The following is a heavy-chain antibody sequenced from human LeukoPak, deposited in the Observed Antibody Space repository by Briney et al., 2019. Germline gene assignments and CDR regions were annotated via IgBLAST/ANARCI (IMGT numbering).Heavy chain of an antibody. CDR1: GFTFSNSG. CDR3: ARDRGSFLNWFDP. CDR2: ISSDGSHK. Sequence: VGSLRLSCAASGFTFSNSGMHWVRQAPGKGLEWVALISSDGSHKYYADSVKGRFSISRDNSKNTLYLQMNSLRAEDTAVYYCARDRGSFLNWFDPWGQGSLVTVSS. V-gene: IGHV3-30*03. J-gene: IGHJ5*02.